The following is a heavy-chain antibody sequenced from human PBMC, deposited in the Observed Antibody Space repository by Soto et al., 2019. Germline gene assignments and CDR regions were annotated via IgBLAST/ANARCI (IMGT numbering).Heavy chain of an antibody. CDR3: ARGIAVTYVMDV. J-gene: IGHJ6*02. CDR1: GFTFSSYW. CDR2: INSDGSST. D-gene: IGHD6-19*01. V-gene: IGHV3-74*01. Sequence: GGSLRLSCAASGFTFSSYWMHWVRQAPGKGLVWVSRINSDGSSTSYADSVKGRFTISRDNAKNTLYLQMNSLRAEDTAVYYCARGIAVTYVMDVWGQGTTVIVSS.